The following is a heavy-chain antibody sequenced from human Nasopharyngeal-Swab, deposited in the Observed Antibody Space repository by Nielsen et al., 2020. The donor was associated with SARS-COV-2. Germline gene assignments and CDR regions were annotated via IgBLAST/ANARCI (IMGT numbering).Heavy chain of an antibody. D-gene: IGHD7-27*01. CDR3: VRENWGKLDY. V-gene: IGHV3-74*01. CDR1: GYTFRSYW. CDR2: IDEDGRIT. Sequence: GGSLRLSCAGSGYTFRSYWMHWVRQVPGKGLVWVARIDEDGRITDYADSVKGRFTISRDNARNTLFLQMNSLRGEDTAVYYCVRENWGKLDYWGQGALVTVSS. J-gene: IGHJ4*02.